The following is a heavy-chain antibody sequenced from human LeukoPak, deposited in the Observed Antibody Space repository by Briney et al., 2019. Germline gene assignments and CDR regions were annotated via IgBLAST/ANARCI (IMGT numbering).Heavy chain of an antibody. D-gene: IGHD1-26*01. CDR3: ATVPGVGATYFDY. Sequence: SETLSLTCAVSGGSISSSNWWSWVRQHPGKGLEWIGYIYYSGSTYYNPSLKSRVTISVDTSKNQFSLKLSSVTAADTAVYYCATVPGVGATYFDYWGQGTLVTVSS. J-gene: IGHJ4*02. V-gene: IGHV4-31*11. CDR1: GGSISSSNW. CDR2: IYYSGST.